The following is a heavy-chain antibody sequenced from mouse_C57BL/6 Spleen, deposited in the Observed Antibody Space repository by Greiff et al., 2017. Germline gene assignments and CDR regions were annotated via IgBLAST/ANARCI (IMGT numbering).Heavy chain of an antibody. CDR3: ARGGSSYDY. CDR1: GYTFTSYW. CDR2: IYPGSGST. Sequence: VKLQQPEAELVKPGASVKMSCKASGYTFTSYWITWVKQRPGQGLEWIGDIYPGSGSTNYNEKFKSKATLTVDTSSSTAYMQLSSLTSEDSAVYYCARGGSSYDYWGQGTTLTVSS. V-gene: IGHV1-55*01. J-gene: IGHJ2*01. D-gene: IGHD1-1*01.